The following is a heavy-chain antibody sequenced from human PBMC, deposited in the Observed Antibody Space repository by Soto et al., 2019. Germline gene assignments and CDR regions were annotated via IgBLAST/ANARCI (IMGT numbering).Heavy chain of an antibody. D-gene: IGHD6-13*01. Sequence: SETLSLTCTVSGVSISSYYWTWTRQPPGKGLEWIGYIYYSGSSGSTNYSPSLKSRVTMSADTSKNQFSLKLSSVTAADTAVYYCARMNNIAHKRNAFDIWGQGTMVTVSS. V-gene: IGHV4-59*01. J-gene: IGHJ3*02. CDR1: GVSISSYY. CDR3: ARMNNIAHKRNAFDI. CDR2: IYYSGSSGST.